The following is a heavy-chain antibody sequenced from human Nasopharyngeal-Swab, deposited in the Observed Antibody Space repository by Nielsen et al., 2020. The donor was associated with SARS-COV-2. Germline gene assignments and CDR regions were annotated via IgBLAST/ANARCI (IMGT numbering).Heavy chain of an antibody. CDR3: AKITADYDFWSHQYYYYMDV. CDR1: GLSFSGYW. J-gene: IGHJ6*03. Sequence: GESLKISCAATGLSFSGYWMTWVRQAPGKGLEWVANIKNDGSEKYYGDSVKGRFTISRDNAKNSLFLQMSTLRAEDTAVYYCAKITADYDFWSHQYYYYMDVWGKETTVTVSS. V-gene: IGHV3-7*03. D-gene: IGHD3-3*01. CDR2: IKNDGSEK.